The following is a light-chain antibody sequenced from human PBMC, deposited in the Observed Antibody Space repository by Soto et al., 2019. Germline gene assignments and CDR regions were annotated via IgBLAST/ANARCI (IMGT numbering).Light chain of an antibody. J-gene: IGLJ7*01. CDR1: SSDVGGYNY. Sequence: QSVLTQPASVSGSPGQSITISCTGTSSDVGGYNYVSWYQQYPGKAPKLMIYEVSNRPSGVSNRFSGSKSGNTASLTISGLQDEDEADYYCSSYTSSNTVVFGGGTQLTVL. CDR2: EVS. CDR3: SSYTSSNTVV. V-gene: IGLV2-14*01.